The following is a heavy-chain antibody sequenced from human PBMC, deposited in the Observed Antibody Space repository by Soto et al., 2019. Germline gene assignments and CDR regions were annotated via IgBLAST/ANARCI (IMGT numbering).Heavy chain of an antibody. Sequence: EVQLVESGGGLVQPGRSLRLSCAASGFTFDDYAMHWVRQAPGKGLEWVSGISWNSGSIGYADSVKGRFTISRDNAKNSLYLQMNSQRAEDTALYYCAKGREYSGYDLIAFDIWGPGTMVTVSS. CDR2: ISWNSGSI. J-gene: IGHJ3*02. CDR3: AKGREYSGYDLIAFDI. V-gene: IGHV3-9*01. D-gene: IGHD5-12*01. CDR1: GFTFDDYA.